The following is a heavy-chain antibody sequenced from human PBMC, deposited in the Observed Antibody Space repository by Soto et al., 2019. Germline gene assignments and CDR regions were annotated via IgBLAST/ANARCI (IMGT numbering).Heavy chain of an antibody. Sequence: QVQLVQSGAEVKKPGASMRVSCRTSGYTFTSHFIHWVRQAPGQGLEWMGWINTGNGKTRYSETFEGRVTITRDTSANTVYMELSSLRSEDTAVYYCARDRYYYYDTSGYFSYWGQGTLVTVSS. CDR1: GYTFTSHF. CDR2: INTGNGKT. J-gene: IGHJ4*02. V-gene: IGHV1-3*04. CDR3: ARDRYYYYDTSGYFSY. D-gene: IGHD3-22*01.